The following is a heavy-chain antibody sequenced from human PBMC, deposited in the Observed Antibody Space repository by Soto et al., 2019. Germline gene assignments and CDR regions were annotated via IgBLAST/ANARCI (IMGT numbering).Heavy chain of an antibody. V-gene: IGHV3-23*01. CDR1: GFTFSSYA. CDR3: ARTVNTYYYGSGSYYWFDP. CDR2: ISGSGGST. J-gene: IGHJ5*02. D-gene: IGHD3-10*01. Sequence: EVQLLESGGGLVQPGGSLRLSCAASGFTFSSYAMSWVRQAPGKGLEWVSAISGSGGSTYYADSVKGRFTISRDNSKNTLYLQMNSLRAEDTAVYYCARTVNTYYYGSGSYYWFDPWGQGTLVIVSS.